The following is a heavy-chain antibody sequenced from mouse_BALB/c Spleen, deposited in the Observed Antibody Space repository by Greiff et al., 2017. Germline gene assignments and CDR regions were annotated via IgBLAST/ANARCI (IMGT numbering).Heavy chain of an antibody. CDR2: IWGDGST. D-gene: IGHD3-2*01. J-gene: IGHJ4*01. Sequence: VKLVESGPGLVAPSQSLSITCTVSGFSLTGYGVNWVRQPPGKGLEWLGMIWGDGSTDYNSALKSRLSISKDNSKSQVFLKMNSLQTDDTARYYCARKTARATDYYAMDYWGQGTSVTVSS. CDR1: GFSLTGYG. V-gene: IGHV2-6-7*01. CDR3: ARKTARATDYYAMDY.